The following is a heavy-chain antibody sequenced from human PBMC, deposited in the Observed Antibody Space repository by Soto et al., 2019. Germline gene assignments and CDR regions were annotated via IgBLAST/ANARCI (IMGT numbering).Heavy chain of an antibody. CDR3: ARGRYGHY. V-gene: IGHV1-18*01. D-gene: IGHD1-1*01. Sequence: QVHLVQSGAEVKKPGASVKVSCKASGYTFTSYGITWVRQAPGQGLEWMGWSSAHNGNTDYAQKLQSSVIVARDASTSTAYMVRRSLRSDDTAVYYCARGRYGHYWGQGALVTVSS. CDR2: SSAHNGNT. J-gene: IGHJ4*02. CDR1: GYTFTSYG.